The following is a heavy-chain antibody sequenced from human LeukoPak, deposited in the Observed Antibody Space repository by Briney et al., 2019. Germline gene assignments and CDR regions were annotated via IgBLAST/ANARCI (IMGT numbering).Heavy chain of an antibody. J-gene: IGHJ6*04. Sequence: RTGGSLRLSCAASGFTFSNHGMNWVRQAPGKGLEWVSYISSSGSTIYYADSVKGRFTISRDNAKNSLYLQMNSLRAEDTAVYYCAELGITMIGGVWGKGTTVTISS. CDR2: ISSSGSTI. D-gene: IGHD3-10*02. CDR1: GFTFSNHG. V-gene: IGHV3-48*04. CDR3: AELGITMIGGV.